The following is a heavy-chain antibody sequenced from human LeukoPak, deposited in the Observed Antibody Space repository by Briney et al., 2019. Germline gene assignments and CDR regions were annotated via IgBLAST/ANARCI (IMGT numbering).Heavy chain of an antibody. CDR1: GFTFSDYY. Sequence: GGSLRLSCAASGFTFSDYYMSWIRQAPGKGLEWVSYISSSSSYTNYADSVKGRFTISRDNAKNSLYLQMNSLRAEDTAVYYCAGSPGSGWYFDYWGQGTLVTVSS. CDR3: AGSPGSGWYFDY. CDR2: ISSSSSYT. V-gene: IGHV3-11*06. D-gene: IGHD6-19*01. J-gene: IGHJ4*02.